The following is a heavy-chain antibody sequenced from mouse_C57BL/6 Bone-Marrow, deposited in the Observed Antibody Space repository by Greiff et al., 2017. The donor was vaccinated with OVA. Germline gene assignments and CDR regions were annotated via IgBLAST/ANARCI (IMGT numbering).Heavy chain of an antibody. V-gene: IGHV10-1*01. CDR2: IRSKSNNYAT. J-gene: IGHJ3*01. CDR3: VRQYDYDEAWFAY. Sequence: DVMLVESGGGLVQPQGSLKLSCAASGFSFNTYAMNWVRPAPGKGLEWVARIRSKSNNYATYYADSVKDRFIISRDDSESMLYRQMNNLKTEDTAMYYCVRQYDYDEAWFAYGGPGALVTVSA. CDR1: GFSFNTYA. D-gene: IGHD2-4*01.